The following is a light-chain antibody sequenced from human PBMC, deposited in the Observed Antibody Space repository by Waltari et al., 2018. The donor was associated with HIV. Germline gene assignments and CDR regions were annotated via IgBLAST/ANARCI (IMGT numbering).Light chain of an antibody. J-gene: IGLJ2*01. Sequence: SSELTQDPAVSVALGQTVRIPCQGDSLRSYYASWYQQKPGQAPGLVIYGKNNRPSGVPDRFSGSSSGNTASLTITGAQAEDEADYYCNSRDNNDNHVVFGGGTKVTVL. CDR1: SLRSYY. CDR2: GKN. V-gene: IGLV3-19*01. CDR3: NSRDNNDNHVV.